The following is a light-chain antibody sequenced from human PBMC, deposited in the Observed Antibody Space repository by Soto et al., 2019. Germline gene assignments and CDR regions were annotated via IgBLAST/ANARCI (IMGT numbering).Light chain of an antibody. CDR3: CSYAGSSVVV. Sequence: QSALTQPASVSGSPGQSITISCTGTSSDVGSYNLVSWYQQHPGKAPKLMIYEGSKRPSGVSNRFSGSKSGNTASLPISGLQAEDEADYYCCSYAGSSVVVFGGGTKLTVL. CDR2: EGS. CDR1: SSDVGSYNL. J-gene: IGLJ2*01. V-gene: IGLV2-23*01.